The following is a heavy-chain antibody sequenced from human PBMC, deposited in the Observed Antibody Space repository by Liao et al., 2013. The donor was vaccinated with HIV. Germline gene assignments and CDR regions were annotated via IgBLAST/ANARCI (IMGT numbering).Heavy chain of an antibody. J-gene: IGHJ4*02. Sequence: QVQPQQWGAGLLKPSETLSLTCAVYGGSFSGYYWSWIRQPPGKGLEWIGEINHSGSTNYNPSLKSRVTISVDTSKNQFSLKLSSVTAADTAVYYCARARVYDILTGYDYWGQGTLVTVSS. D-gene: IGHD3-9*01. CDR2: INHSGST. CDR1: GGSFSGYY. CDR3: ARARVYDILTGYDY. V-gene: IGHV4-34*01.